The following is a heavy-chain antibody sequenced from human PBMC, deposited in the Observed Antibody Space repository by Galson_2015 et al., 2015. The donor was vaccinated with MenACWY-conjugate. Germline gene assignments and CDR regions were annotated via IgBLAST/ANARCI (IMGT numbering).Heavy chain of an antibody. V-gene: IGHV3-21*01. D-gene: IGHD6-6*01. CDR2: ISSSGTYT. J-gene: IGHJ5*02. CDR1: GFTFNTYN. CDR3: ARGTIATRPIWFDP. Sequence: SLRLSCATSGFTFNTYNMNWVRQAPGKGLEWVSSISSSGTYTFYADSVKGRFTISRDNARNSLYLQMYSLRAEDTAVYYCARGTIATRPIWFDPRGQGTLVTVSS.